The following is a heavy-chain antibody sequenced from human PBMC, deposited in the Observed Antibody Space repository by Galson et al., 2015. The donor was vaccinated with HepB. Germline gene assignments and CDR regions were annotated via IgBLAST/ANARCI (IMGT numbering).Heavy chain of an antibody. CDR3: ARQADIVAPFDY. Sequence: QSGAEVKKPGESLKISCQASGYSFSTHWIGWVRQVPGQGLEWLGIIYPGDSDTKYSPPFQGHVTISVDRSVTSAYLQWTSLKVSDTATYFCARQADIVAPFDYWGQGTLVTVSS. CDR2: IYPGDSDT. D-gene: IGHD2-21*01. V-gene: IGHV5-51*01. J-gene: IGHJ4*02. CDR1: GYSFSTHW.